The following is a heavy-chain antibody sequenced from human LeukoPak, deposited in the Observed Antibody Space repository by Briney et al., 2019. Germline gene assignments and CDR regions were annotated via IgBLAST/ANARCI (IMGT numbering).Heavy chain of an antibody. CDR1: GFSFRDYW. Sequence: GGSLRLSCAASGFSFRDYWMSWVRQAPGRGLEWVADITPDGSGKTYVDSVKGRFTISRDNAKQSMYLQMNSLRAEDTAVYFCTRGLTDYGGNPGSVYYSDYWGQGTLVTVSS. V-gene: IGHV3-7*04. CDR3: TRGLTDYGGNPGSVYYSDY. D-gene: IGHD4-17*01. J-gene: IGHJ4*02. CDR2: ITPDGSGK.